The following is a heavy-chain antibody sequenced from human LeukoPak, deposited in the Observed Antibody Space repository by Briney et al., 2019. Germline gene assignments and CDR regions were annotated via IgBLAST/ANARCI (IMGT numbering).Heavy chain of an antibody. CDR3: AGDDYGASDY. D-gene: IGHD4-17*01. CDR2: VYYSGST. V-gene: IGHV4-39*07. Sequence: SETLSLTCTVSGASISSSFYYWGWIRQPPGKGLEWLASVYYSGSTYYNPSLKSRVTISVGTSKNQFSLKLTSVTAADTAVYYCAGDDYGASDYWGQGTLVTVSS. CDR1: GASISSSFYY. J-gene: IGHJ4*02.